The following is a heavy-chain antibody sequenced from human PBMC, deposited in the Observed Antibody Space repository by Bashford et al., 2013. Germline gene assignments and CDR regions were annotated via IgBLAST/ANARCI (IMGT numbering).Heavy chain of an antibody. J-gene: IGHJ6*02. D-gene: IGHD3-16*02. CDR2: INQDGKEE. V-gene: IGHV3-7*03. CDR3: ARDLVKYYGMDV. Sequence: QAPGKGLEWVANINQDGKEEYSVDSVKGRFTISRDNAKNSLYLQMNSLRADDTAVYYCARDLVKYYGMDVWGQGTTVTVSS.